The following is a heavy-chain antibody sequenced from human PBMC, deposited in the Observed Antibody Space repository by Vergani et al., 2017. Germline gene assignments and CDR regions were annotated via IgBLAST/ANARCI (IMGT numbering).Heavy chain of an antibody. CDR1: GFTVSSNY. V-gene: IGHV3-53*01. D-gene: IGHD3-22*01. J-gene: IGHJ4*02. CDR2: IYRGGST. Sequence: EVQLVESGGGLIQPGGSLRLSCAASGFTVSSNYMSWVRQAPGKGLEWVSVIYRGGSTYYADSVKGRFTISRDNSKNTLYLQMNSLRAEDTAVYYCARVAYDSNHFDYWGQGTLVTVSS. CDR3: ARVAYDSNHFDY.